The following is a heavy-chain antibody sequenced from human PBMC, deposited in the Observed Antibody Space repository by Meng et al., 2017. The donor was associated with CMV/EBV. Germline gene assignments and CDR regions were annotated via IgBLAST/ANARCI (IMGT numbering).Heavy chain of an antibody. V-gene: IGHV1-2*02. CDR3: ARGPLGEYSNYDAP. CDR1: GYTFTGYY. CDR2: INPNSGGT. D-gene: IGHD4-11*01. J-gene: IGHJ5*02. Sequence: GKLVQSGAEGKKPGALVKVSCKASGYTFTGYYMHWVRQAPGQGLEWMGWINPNSGGTNYAQKFQGRVTMTRDTSISTAYMELSRLRSDDTAVYYCARGPLGEYSNYDAPWGQGTLVTVSS.